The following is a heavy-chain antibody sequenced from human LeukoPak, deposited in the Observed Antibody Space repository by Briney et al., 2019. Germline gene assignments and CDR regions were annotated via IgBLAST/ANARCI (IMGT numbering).Heavy chain of an antibody. CDR1: GYTFTSFG. J-gene: IGHJ4*02. CDR2: INTNTGNP. CDR3: ARDIRYYDSIY. Sequence: ASVKVSCKASGYTFTSFGINWVRQAPGQGLEWMGWINTNTGNPMYAQGFTGRFVFSLDTSVSTAYLQISSLKAEDTAVYYCARDIRYYDSIYWGQGTLVTVSS. D-gene: IGHD3-22*01. V-gene: IGHV7-4-1*02.